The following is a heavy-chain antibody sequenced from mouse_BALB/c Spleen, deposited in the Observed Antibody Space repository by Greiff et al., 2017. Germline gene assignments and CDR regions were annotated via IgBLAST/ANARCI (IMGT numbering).Heavy chain of an antibody. V-gene: IGHV1-7*01. CDR2: INPSTGYT. J-gene: IGHJ2*01. Sequence: QVQLQQSGAELAKPGASVKMSCKASGYTFTSYWMHWVKQRPGQGLEWIGYINPSTGYTEYNQKFKDKATLTADKSSSTAYMQLSSLTSEDSAVYYCARGNWEYYFDYWGQGTTLTVSS. CDR3: ARGNWEYYFDY. CDR1: GYTFTSYW. D-gene: IGHD4-1*01.